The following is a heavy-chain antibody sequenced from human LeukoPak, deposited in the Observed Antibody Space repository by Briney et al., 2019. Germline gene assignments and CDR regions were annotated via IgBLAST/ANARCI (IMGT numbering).Heavy chain of an antibody. CDR1: GYTFTSYD. V-gene: IGHV1-8*01. D-gene: IGHD5-18*01. CDR3: ARGGLPVRGYWFSTKVWEQYYYYGMDV. CDR2: MNPNSGNT. Sequence: ASVKVSCKASGYTFTSYDINWVRQATGQGLEWMGWMNPNSGNTGYAQKFQGRVTMTRNTPISTAYMELSSLRSEDTAVYYCARGGLPVRGYWFSTKVWEQYYYYGMDVWGQGTTVTVSS. J-gene: IGHJ6*02.